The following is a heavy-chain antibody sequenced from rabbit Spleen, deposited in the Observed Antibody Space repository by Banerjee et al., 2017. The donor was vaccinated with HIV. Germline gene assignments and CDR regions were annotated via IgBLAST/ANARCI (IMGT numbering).Heavy chain of an antibody. D-gene: IGHD1-1*01. J-gene: IGHJ4*01. CDR3: ARDATNSGFYFDL. V-gene: IGHV1S40*01. CDR1: GFSFSYSDY. Sequence: QSLEESGGDLVKPGASLTLTCTASGFSFSYSDYMCWVRQPPGKGPEWIACIGGGVSSITYYATWAKGRFTISKTSSTTVTLQMTSLTAADTATYFCARDATNSGFYFDLWGPGTLVTVS. CDR2: IGGGVSSIT.